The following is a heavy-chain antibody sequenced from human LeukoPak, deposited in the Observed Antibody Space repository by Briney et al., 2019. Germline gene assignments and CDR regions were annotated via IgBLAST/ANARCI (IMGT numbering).Heavy chain of an antibody. V-gene: IGHV3-23*01. CDR2: ISGSGGST. CDR1: GFTFRSYA. J-gene: IGHJ4*02. D-gene: IGHD3-22*01. CDR3: ARDASTSGFYHGLADS. Sequence: GGSLRLSCAASGFTFRSYAMSWVRQAPGKGLEWVSAISGSGGSTYYADSVKGRFTISRDNSKKDLYLQMGSLRADDMAVYYCARDASTSGFYHGLADSWGQGTLVTVSS.